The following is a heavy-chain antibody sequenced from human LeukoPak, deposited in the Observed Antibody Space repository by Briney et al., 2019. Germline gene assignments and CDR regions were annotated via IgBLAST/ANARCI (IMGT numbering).Heavy chain of an antibody. CDR2: INHSGST. V-gene: IGHV4-34*01. Sequence: SETLSLTCAVYGGSFSGYYWSWIRQPPGKGLEWIGEINHSGSTNYNPSLKSRVTISVDTSKNQFSLKLSSVTAADTAVYYCARDTGLRSSWYWGQGTLVTVSS. J-gene: IGHJ4*02. CDR3: ARDTGLRSSWY. D-gene: IGHD6-13*01. CDR1: GGSFSGYY.